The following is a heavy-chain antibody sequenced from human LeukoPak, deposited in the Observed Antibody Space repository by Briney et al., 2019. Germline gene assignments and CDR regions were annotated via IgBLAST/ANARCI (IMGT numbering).Heavy chain of an antibody. J-gene: IGHJ4*02. CDR3: ARGPNTYYYGSGSYDY. D-gene: IGHD3-10*01. Sequence: ASVKVSCKASGYTFTGYYMHWVRQAPGQGLEWMGWINPNSGGTNYAQKFQGRVTMTRGTSISTAYMELGRLRSDDTAVYYCARGPNTYYYGSGSYDYWGQGTLVTVSS. CDR1: GYTFTGYY. CDR2: INPNSGGT. V-gene: IGHV1-2*02.